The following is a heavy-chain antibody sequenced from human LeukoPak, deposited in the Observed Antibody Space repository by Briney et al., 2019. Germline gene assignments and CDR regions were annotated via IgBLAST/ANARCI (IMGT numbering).Heavy chain of an antibody. Sequence: PGGSLRLSCAASGFTFSNSAMNWVRQVPGKGLEWVSSIDYDSSHIYYAASVRGRFTISRDNARNSVYLQMNRLRVEDTTVYYCARDPSRYLRVGHDDYWGKGTLVAVSS. CDR3: ARDPSRYLRVGHDDY. J-gene: IGHJ4*02. V-gene: IGHV3-21*01. CDR2: IDYDSSHI. CDR1: GFTFSNSA. D-gene: IGHD3-9*01.